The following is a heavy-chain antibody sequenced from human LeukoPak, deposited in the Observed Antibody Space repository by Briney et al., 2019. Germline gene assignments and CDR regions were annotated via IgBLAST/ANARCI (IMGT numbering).Heavy chain of an antibody. CDR3: ARDRYYDSSPRVDY. CDR1: GFTVSSNY. Sequence: GGSLRLSCAASGFTVSSNYMSWVRQAPGKGLEWVSVIYSGGSTYYADSVKGRFTISRGNSKNTLYLQMNSLRAEDTAVYYCARDRYYDSSPRVDYWGQGTLVTVSS. CDR2: IYSGGST. J-gene: IGHJ4*02. V-gene: IGHV3-66*01. D-gene: IGHD3-22*01.